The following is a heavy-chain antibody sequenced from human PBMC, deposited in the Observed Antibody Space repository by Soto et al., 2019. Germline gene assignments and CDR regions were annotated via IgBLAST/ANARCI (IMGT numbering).Heavy chain of an antibody. CDR3: AIDRWVGAPDYFDS. J-gene: IGHJ4*02. Sequence: QVQLVESGGGVVQPGRSLRLSCAASGFTLSSCGMHWVRQAPGKGLEWVAVIGSDGRTKVYADSVKGRFTISRDESMNTIYMQMSSLRVDDTAVYFCAIDRWVGAPDYFDSWGQGSHVTVS. CDR1: GFTLSSCG. CDR2: IGSDGRTK. D-gene: IGHD1-26*01. V-gene: IGHV3-30-3*01.